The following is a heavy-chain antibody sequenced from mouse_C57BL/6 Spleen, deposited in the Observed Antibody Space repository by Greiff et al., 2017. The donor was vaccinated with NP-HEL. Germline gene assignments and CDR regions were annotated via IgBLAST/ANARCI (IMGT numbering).Heavy chain of an antibody. CDR1: GYTFTSYW. J-gene: IGHJ2*01. D-gene: IGHD2-2*01. CDR3: ARGGDLLWLRRFDY. CDR2: IDPSDSYT. V-gene: IGHV1-50*01. Sequence: QVQLKESGAELVKPGASVKLSCKASGYTFTSYWMQWVKQRPGQGLEWIGEIDPSDSYTNYNQKFKGKATLTVDTSSSTAYMQLSSLTSEDSAVYYCARGGDLLWLRRFDYWGQGTTLTVSS.